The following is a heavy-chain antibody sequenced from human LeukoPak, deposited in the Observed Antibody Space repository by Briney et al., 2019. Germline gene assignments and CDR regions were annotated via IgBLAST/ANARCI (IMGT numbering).Heavy chain of an antibody. CDR2: VYSSGHT. V-gene: IGHV4-4*07. CDR1: GGSINNYY. CDR3: ARRTWGSDFDY. D-gene: IGHD7-27*01. J-gene: IGHJ4*02. Sequence: SENLSLICTVSGGSINNYYWSWIRQPAGKGLEWIGQVYSSGHTTYNPSLKSRVTMSVDTSKNQFSLSLGSLTAADTAVYYCARRTWGSDFDYWGQGTPVTVSS.